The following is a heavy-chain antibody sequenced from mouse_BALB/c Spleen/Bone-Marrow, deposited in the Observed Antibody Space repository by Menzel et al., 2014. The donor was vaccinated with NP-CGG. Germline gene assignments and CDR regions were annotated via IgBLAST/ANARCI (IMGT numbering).Heavy chain of an antibody. J-gene: IGHJ2*02. Sequence: SGAELVKPGASVKLSCTASGFDIKDTYMHWVKQRPEQGLEWIGRIDPANGNTKYDPKFQDKATITADTSSNTAYLQLSNLSSEDTAVYYCARSYGNSPIDYWGQGTSLTVSS. CDR3: ARSYGNSPIDY. CDR1: GFDIKDTY. CDR2: IDPANGNT. V-gene: IGHV14-3*02. D-gene: IGHD1-1*01.